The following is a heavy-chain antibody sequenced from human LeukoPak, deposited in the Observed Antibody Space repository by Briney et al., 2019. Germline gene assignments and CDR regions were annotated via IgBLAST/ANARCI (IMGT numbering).Heavy chain of an antibody. CDR3: AGYSYGVRPS. CDR2: TYYRSKWHY. J-gene: IGHJ5*02. CDR1: GDSVSSNNAA. D-gene: IGHD5-18*01. V-gene: IGHV6-1*01. Sequence: SQTLSLTCVISGDSVSSNNAAWNWIRQSPSRGLEWLGRTYYRSKWHYDYAVSVKSRITINPDTSKNQFSLHLDSVTPEDTAVYYCAGYSYGVRPSWGQGTLVSVSS.